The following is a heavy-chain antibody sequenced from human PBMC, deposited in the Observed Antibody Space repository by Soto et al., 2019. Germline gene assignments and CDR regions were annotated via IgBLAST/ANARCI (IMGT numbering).Heavy chain of an antibody. Sequence: PGGSLRLSCAASGFTFSSYWMHWVRQASGKGLVWVSRINSDGSSTSYADSVKGRFTISRDNAKNTLYLQMNSLRAEDTAVYYCARLLWYYDSSGYYRPAGMDVWGQGTTVTVSS. J-gene: IGHJ6*02. CDR1: GFTFSSYW. CDR3: ARLLWYYDSSGYYRPAGMDV. CDR2: INSDGSST. D-gene: IGHD3-22*01. V-gene: IGHV3-74*01.